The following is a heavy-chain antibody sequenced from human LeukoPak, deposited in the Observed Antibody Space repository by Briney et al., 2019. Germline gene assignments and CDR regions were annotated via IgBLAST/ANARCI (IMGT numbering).Heavy chain of an antibody. V-gene: IGHV3-11*06. Sequence: GGSLRLSCAASGFTFSDYYMSWIRQAPGKGLEWVSYISSSNSYTNYADSVKGRFYADSVKGRFTISRDNAKNSLYLQVNSLRAEDTAVYYCARDRGSNDPIDYWGQGTLVTVSS. J-gene: IGHJ4*02. CDR2: ISSSNSYT. D-gene: IGHD2-15*01. CDR3: ARDRGSNDPIDY. CDR1: GFTFSDYY.